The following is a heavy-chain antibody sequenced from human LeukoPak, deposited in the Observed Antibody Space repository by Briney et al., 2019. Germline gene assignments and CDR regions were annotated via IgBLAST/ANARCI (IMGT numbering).Heavy chain of an antibody. CDR2: IYYTGTT. J-gene: IGHJ4*02. CDR1: GDSISSNNYY. CDR3: ARTTLSGYYNPRGY. D-gene: IGHD3-22*01. V-gene: IGHV4-39*07. Sequence: SETLSLTCIVSGDSISSNNYYWGWIRQPPGKGPEWLGSIYYTGTTYNNSSLKTRVTISVDTSKNQFSLKLSSVTAADTAVYYCARTTLSGYYNPRGYWGQGTLVTVSS.